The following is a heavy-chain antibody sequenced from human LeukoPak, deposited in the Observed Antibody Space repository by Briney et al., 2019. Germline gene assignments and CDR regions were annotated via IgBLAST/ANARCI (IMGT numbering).Heavy chain of an antibody. CDR3: ARAGVVVPAAHYGMDV. J-gene: IGHJ6*02. V-gene: IGHV1-8*01. Sequence: ASVKVSCKASGYTFTSYDINGVRQAAGQGLEWMGWMNPNSGNTGYAQKFQGRVTMTRNTSISTAYMELSSLRSEDTAVYYCARAGVVVPAAHYGMDVWGQGTTVTVSS. CDR1: GYTFTSYD. CDR2: MNPNSGNT. D-gene: IGHD2-2*01.